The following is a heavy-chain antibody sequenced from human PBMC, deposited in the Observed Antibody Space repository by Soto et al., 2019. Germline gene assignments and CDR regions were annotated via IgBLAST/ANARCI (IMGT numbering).Heavy chain of an antibody. V-gene: IGHV4-59*01. J-gene: IGHJ4*02. CDR1: GDSIRSFY. Sequence: QVQLQESGPGLVKPSETLSLTCTVSGDSIRSFYWTWIRQPPGKGLEWVGYIFSSASTNYNPSLKSRLTISVDTSETQFPLKLTSVTAADTAVYYCARVGYCSSTPCWPIGYFEYWGQGTLVTVSS. CDR2: IFSSAST. D-gene: IGHD2-2*01. CDR3: ARVGYCSSTPCWPIGYFEY.